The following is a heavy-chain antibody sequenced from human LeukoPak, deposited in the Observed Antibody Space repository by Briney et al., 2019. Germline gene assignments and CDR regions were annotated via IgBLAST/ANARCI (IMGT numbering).Heavy chain of an antibody. Sequence: GGSLRLSCAASGLTFSNFAMSWVRQAPGKGLEWVSAISGSGDTTYYADSVKGRFTISRDNAKNSLYLQMSSLRAEDTAVYYCAREIHIDYWGQGTLVTVSS. J-gene: IGHJ4*02. CDR1: GLTFSNFA. V-gene: IGHV3-23*01. CDR2: ISGSGDTT. CDR3: AREIHIDY.